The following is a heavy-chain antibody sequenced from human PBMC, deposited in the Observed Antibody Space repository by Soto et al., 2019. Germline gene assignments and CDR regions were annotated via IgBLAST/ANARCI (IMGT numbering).Heavy chain of an antibody. J-gene: IGHJ4*02. Sequence: PGGSLRLSCAASGFTFGSYGMHWVRQAPGKGLEWVAVISYDGSNKYYADSVRGRFAISRDNSNNTLYLQMNSLRAEDTAVYYCAKDPPGYDILTGYYPQRYFDYWGQGTLVTVSS. CDR3: AKDPPGYDILTGYYPQRYFDY. CDR2: ISYDGSNK. CDR1: GFTFGSYG. V-gene: IGHV3-30*18. D-gene: IGHD3-9*01.